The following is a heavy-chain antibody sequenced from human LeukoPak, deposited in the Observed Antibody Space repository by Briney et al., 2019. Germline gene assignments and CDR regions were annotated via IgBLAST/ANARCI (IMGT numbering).Heavy chain of an antibody. CDR2: INPNSGGT. J-gene: IGHJ4*02. Sequence: ASVKVSCKASGYTFTGYYMHWVRQAPGQGLEWMGWINPNSGGTNYAQKFQGRVTMTRDTSVSTAYMELNRLRSDDTAVYYCAREEQHQRGRHFEYWGQGTLVTVSS. V-gene: IGHV1-2*02. CDR1: GYTFTGYY. D-gene: IGHD6-13*01. CDR3: AREEQHQRGRHFEY.